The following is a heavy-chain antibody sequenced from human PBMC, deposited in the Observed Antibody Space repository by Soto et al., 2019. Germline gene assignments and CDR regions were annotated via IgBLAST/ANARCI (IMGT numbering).Heavy chain of an antibody. CDR2: VHHSGTT. Sequence: PSETLSLTCTVSGGSIGIYYWNWIRQSPGKGLEWIGYVHHSGTTSYNPSLAGRATISLDTSKNQFSLRLSSVTAADTAVYYCARRWSGTDYWGQGTLVTVSS. V-gene: IGHV4-59*01. J-gene: IGHJ4*02. CDR1: GGSIGIYY. D-gene: IGHD3-10*01. CDR3: ARRWSGTDY.